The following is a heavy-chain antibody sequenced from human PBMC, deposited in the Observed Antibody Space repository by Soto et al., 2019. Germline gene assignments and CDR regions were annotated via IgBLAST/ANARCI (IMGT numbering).Heavy chain of an antibody. J-gene: IGHJ4*02. Sequence: QVQLVESGGGVVQPGRSLRLSCAASGFTFSSYGMHWVRQAPGKGLEWVAVIWYDGSNKYYADSVKGRFTISRDNSKNPLYLQMTSLRAEDTAVYYCARGDGWGRDEWGQGTLVTVSS. D-gene: IGHD3-10*01. CDR3: ARGDGWGRDE. V-gene: IGHV3-33*01. CDR1: GFTFSSYG. CDR2: IWYDGSNK.